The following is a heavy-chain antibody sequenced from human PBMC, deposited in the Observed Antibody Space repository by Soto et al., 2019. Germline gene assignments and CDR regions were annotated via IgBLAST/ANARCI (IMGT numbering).Heavy chain of an antibody. D-gene: IGHD4-17*01. J-gene: IGHJ4*02. CDR1: GFTFSGYW. CDR2: INSDGSTT. V-gene: IGHV3-74*01. CDR3: ASAKIGDYFQVY. Sequence: GGSLRLACAVSGFTFSGYWMHWVRQAPGKGLVWVSRINSDGSTTSYADSVKGRFTTSRDNAKNTLYLQMDSLRAEDTAVYFCASAKIGDYFQVYWGQGTLVTVSS.